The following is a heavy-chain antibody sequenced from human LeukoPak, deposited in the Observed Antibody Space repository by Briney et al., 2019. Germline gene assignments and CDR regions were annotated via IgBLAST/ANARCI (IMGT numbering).Heavy chain of an antibody. J-gene: IGHJ4*02. Sequence: SQTLSLTCTVSGGAVSSGVYSWSWIPQPPGKGLEWIGYIYHSETTYYNPSLQSRVTISVNRSKNQFSLKLTSVTAADTAVYYCARSRTAYYRYFDSWGQGTLVTVSS. D-gene: IGHD3-22*01. CDR2: IYHSETT. CDR3: ARSRTAYYRYFDS. V-gene: IGHV4-30-2*01. CDR1: GGAVSSGVYS.